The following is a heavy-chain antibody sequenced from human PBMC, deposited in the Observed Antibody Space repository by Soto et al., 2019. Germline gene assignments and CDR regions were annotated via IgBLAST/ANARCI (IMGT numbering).Heavy chain of an antibody. D-gene: IGHD1-1*01. J-gene: IGHJ6*03. CDR1: GGSFSGYY. V-gene: IGHV4-34*01. CDR2: INHSGST. Sequence: PSETLSLTCAVYGGSFSGYYWSWIRQPPGKGLEWIGEINHSGSTNYNPSLKSRVTISVDTSKNQFSLKLSSVTAADTAVYYCARYDSDYYYYMDVWGKGTTVTGSS. CDR3: ARYDSDYYYYMDV.